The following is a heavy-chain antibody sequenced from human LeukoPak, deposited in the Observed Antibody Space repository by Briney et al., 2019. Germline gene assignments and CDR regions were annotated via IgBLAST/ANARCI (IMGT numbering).Heavy chain of an antibody. Sequence: SETLSLTCAVYGESLSNYYWTWIRQPPGKGLEWIGEINHSGSTNYNPSLKSRVTLSVDMSKNQFSLRLGSVTAADTAVYYCARGPSQFGYWGQGTLVTVSS. V-gene: IGHV4-34*01. CDR2: INHSGST. CDR1: GESLSNYY. CDR3: ARGPSQFGY. J-gene: IGHJ4*02.